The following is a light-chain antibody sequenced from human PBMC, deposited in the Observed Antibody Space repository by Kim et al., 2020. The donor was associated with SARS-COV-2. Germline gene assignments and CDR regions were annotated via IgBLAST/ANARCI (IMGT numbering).Light chain of an antibody. V-gene: IGLV10-54*01. CDR2: RND. CDR3: SAWDSSLSAQV. CDR1: SNNIGHRG. J-gene: IGLJ3*02. Sequence: QTATLSGTGNSNNIGHRGAVGLQQHQGHPPQLLSYRNDNRPSGISERFSASRSGITASLTITGLQPEDEADYYCSAWDSSLSAQVFGGGTKLTVL.